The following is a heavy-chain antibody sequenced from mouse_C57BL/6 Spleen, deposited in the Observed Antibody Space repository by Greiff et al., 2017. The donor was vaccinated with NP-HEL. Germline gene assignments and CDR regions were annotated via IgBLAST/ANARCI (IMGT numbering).Heavy chain of an antibody. J-gene: IGHJ4*01. D-gene: IGHD1-2*01. CDR3: ATALLRRDYAMDY. Sequence: QVQLKQSGPGLVQPSQSLSITCTVSGFSLTSYGVHWVRQPPGKGLEWLGVIWSGGSTDYNAAFISRLSISKDNSKSQVFFKMNSLQADDTAIYYCATALLRRDYAMDYWGQGTSVTVSS. CDR2: IWSGGST. V-gene: IGHV2-4*01. CDR1: GFSLTSYG.